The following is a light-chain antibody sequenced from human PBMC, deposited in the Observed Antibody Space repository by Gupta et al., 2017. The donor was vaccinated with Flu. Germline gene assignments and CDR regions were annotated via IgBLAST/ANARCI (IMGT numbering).Light chain of an antibody. Sequence: DIQMTQSPSTLSASIGDRVTITCRASQGINNWLAWYQQKPGKAPKLLIYKASTLESGVPSRVSGSGSGTEFTLTISSLQADDFATYYCQQYKSYSPTSTFGQGTKVEIK. CDR1: QGINNW. CDR3: QQYKSYSPTST. V-gene: IGKV1-5*03. CDR2: KAS. J-gene: IGKJ1*01.